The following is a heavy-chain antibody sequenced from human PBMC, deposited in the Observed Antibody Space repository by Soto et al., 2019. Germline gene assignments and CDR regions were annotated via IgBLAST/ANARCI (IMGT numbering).Heavy chain of an antibody. Sequence: QVQLQESGPGLVKPSQTLSLTCTVSGGSISSGGYYWSWIRQHPGKGLEWIGYIYYSGGTSYNPSLKSRVTISVHTSKTQFSPKLSSVTAADTAVYYCARFGYSTNIGIDYWGQGTLVTVSS. CDR2: IYYSGGT. J-gene: IGHJ4*02. V-gene: IGHV4-31*03. CDR1: GGSISSGGYY. D-gene: IGHD3-22*01. CDR3: ARFGYSTNIGIDY.